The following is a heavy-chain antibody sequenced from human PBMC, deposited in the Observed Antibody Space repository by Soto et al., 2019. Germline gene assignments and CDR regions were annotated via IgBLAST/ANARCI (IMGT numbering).Heavy chain of an antibody. Sequence: GGSLRLSCAASGFTFSSYGMHWVRQAPGKGLEWVAVIWYDGSNKYYADSVKGRFTISRDNSKNTLYLQMNSLRAEDTAVYYCARGIAVAGIGLRRNYFDYWGQGTLVTVSS. CDR3: ARGIAVAGIGLRRNYFDY. D-gene: IGHD6-19*01. V-gene: IGHV3-33*01. CDR2: IWYDGSNK. CDR1: GFTFSSYG. J-gene: IGHJ4*02.